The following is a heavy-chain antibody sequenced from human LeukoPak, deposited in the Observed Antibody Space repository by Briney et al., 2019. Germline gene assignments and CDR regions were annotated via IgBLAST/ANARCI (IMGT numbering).Heavy chain of an antibody. V-gene: IGHV1-8*01. D-gene: IGHD6-13*01. CDR1: GYTFTSYD. J-gene: IGHJ4*02. CDR3: AIGSSWDEGEDY. Sequence: GASVKVSCKASGYTFTSYDINWVRQATGQGLEWMGWMNPNSGNTGYAQKFQGRVTMTRNTSISTAYMELSSLRSEDTAVYYCAIGSSWDEGEDYWGQGTLVTVSS. CDR2: MNPNSGNT.